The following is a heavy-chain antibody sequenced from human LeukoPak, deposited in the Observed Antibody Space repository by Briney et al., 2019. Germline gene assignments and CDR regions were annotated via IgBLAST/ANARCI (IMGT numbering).Heavy chain of an antibody. V-gene: IGHV4-39*01. J-gene: IGHJ5*02. CDR1: GGSISSSVYY. D-gene: IGHD3-10*01. CDR2: IYYSGST. CDR3: ARLLWFGELLSFDP. Sequence: PSETLSLTCTVSGGSISSSVYYWGWIRQPPGKGLEWIGSIYYSGSTYYNPSLKSRVTISVDTSKNQFSLKLSSVTAADTAVYYCARLLWFGELLSFDPWGQGTLVTVSS.